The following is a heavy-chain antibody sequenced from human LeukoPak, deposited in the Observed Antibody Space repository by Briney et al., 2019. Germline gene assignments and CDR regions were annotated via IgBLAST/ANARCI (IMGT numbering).Heavy chain of an antibody. CDR2: IRGDGSKT. V-gene: IGHV3-7*01. J-gene: IGHJ3*02. Sequence: GGSLRLSCVASGFTFGSYWMTWVRQAPGKGLEWVANIRGDGSKTYYVDSAKGRFTISRDNAKNSLYLQLDSLRAADTALYYCARDGNYFTGYYYDVFDIWGQGTMVTVSP. D-gene: IGHD3-9*01. CDR1: GFTFGSYW. CDR3: ARDGNYFTGYYYDVFDI.